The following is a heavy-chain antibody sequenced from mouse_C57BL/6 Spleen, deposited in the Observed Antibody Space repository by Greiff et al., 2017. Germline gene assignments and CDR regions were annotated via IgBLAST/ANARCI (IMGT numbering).Heavy chain of an antibody. Sequence: EVQGVESGGDLVKPGGSLKLSCAASGFTFSSYGMSWVRQTPDKRLEWVATISSGGSYTYYPDSVKGRFPISRENAKNTLYLQMSSLKSEDTAMYYSARQREGYYFDYWGKGT. J-gene: IGHJ2*01. V-gene: IGHV5-6*01. CDR1: GFTFSSYG. CDR3: ARQREGYYFDY. CDR2: ISSGGSYT.